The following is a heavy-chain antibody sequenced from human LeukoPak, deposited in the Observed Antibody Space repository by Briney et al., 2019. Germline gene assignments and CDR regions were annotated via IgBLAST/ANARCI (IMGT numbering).Heavy chain of an antibody. CDR1: GYTFSDFF. CDR3: ARGNDFWSGSYDAFDI. D-gene: IGHD3-3*01. Sequence: ASVKVSCKASGYTFSDFFIHWVRQAPGQGLEWMGCLNPKDADTKYAQKFQGRVTMTRDTSIDTAYMELSRLTSDDTAIYFCARGNDFWSGSYDAFDIWGQGTMVTVSS. V-gene: IGHV1-2*02. J-gene: IGHJ3*02. CDR2: LNPKDADT.